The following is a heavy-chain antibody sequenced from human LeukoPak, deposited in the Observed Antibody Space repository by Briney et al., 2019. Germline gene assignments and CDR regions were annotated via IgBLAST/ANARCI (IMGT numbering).Heavy chain of an antibody. CDR3: AKDPELQLWIAAFSDY. CDR1: GFTFSSYA. CDR2: ISGSGGST. D-gene: IGHD5-18*01. Sequence: SGGSLRLSCAASGFTFSSYAMSWVRQAPGKGLEWVSAISGSGGSTYYADSVKGRFTISRDNSKNTLYLQMNSLRAEDTAVYYCAKDPELQLWIAAFSDYWGQGTLVTVSS. J-gene: IGHJ4*02. V-gene: IGHV3-23*01.